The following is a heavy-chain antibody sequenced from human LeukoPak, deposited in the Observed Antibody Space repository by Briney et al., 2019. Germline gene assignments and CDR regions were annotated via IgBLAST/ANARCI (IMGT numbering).Heavy chain of an antibody. CDR2: INAGNGNT. CDR1: GYTFTSYA. V-gene: IGHV1-3*01. Sequence: ASVKVSCKASGYTFTSYAMHWVRQAPGQRMEWMGWINAGNGNTKYSQKYQGRVTITRDTSASTAYMELSSLRSEDTAVYYCARVLGYYGSGSYIYYYYGMDVWGQGTLVTVSS. J-gene: IGHJ6*02. CDR3: ARVLGYYGSGSYIYYYYGMDV. D-gene: IGHD3-10*01.